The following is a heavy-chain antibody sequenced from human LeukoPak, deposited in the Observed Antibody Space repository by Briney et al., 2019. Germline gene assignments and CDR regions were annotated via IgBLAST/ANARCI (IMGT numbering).Heavy chain of an antibody. Sequence: RSSETLSLTCTVSGGSISSSSYYWGWIRQPPGKGLEWIGSIYYSGSTYYNPSLKSRVTISVDTSKNQFSLKLSSVTAADTAVYYCARDTGYGGNLGFDYWGQGTLVTVSS. CDR2: IYYSGST. D-gene: IGHD4-23*01. V-gene: IGHV4-39*07. J-gene: IGHJ4*02. CDR1: GGSISSSSYY. CDR3: ARDTGYGGNLGFDY.